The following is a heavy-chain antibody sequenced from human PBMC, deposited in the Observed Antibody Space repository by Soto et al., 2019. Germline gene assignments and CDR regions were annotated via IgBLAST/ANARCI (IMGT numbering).Heavy chain of an antibody. CDR1: GGSISNYF. CDR2: IDNSGST. Sequence: SETLSLTSTVSGGSISNYFCNWIRQPAGKGLEWIGRIDNSGSTNYNPSLKSRITMSADTSSNQFSLKLNSVTATDTGVYYCASGGQDFWSDPFDYWGQGALVTVSS. D-gene: IGHD3-3*01. J-gene: IGHJ4*02. V-gene: IGHV4-4*07. CDR3: ASGGQDFWSDPFDY.